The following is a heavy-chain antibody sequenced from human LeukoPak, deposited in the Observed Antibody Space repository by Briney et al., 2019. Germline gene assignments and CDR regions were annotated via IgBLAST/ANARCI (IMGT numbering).Heavy chain of an antibody. CDR1: GGSISSYY. CDR3: ARYYDFWSGYYPTQDYYYYMDV. D-gene: IGHD3-3*01. CDR2: IYYSGST. Sequence: PSETLSLTCTVSGGSISSYYWSWTRQPPGKGLEWIGYIYYSGSTNYNPSLKSRVTISVDTSKNQFSLKLSSVTAADTAVYYCARYYDFWSGYYPTQDYYYYMDVWGKGTTVTVSS. J-gene: IGHJ6*03. V-gene: IGHV4-59*01.